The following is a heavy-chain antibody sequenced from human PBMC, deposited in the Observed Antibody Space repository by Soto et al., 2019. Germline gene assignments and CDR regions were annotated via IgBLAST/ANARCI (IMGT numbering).Heavy chain of an antibody. J-gene: IGHJ6*02. CDR1: GYTFTSYA. D-gene: IGHD6-13*01. CDR3: AKEKAGQAYYHYYGMDV. CDR2: INAGNGNT. V-gene: IGHV1-3*01. Sequence: ASVKVSCKASGYTFTSYAMHWVRQAPGQRLEWMGWINAGNGNTKYSQKFQGRVTTARYTTASPAYMQLRSLRPEDTAVYSCAKEKAGQAYYHYYGMDVWGQGTTVTVSS.